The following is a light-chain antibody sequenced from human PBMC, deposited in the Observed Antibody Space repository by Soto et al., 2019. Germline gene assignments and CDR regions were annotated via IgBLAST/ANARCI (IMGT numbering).Light chain of an antibody. J-gene: IGKJ1*01. CDR1: QGISSN. V-gene: IGKV1-9*01. CDR3: QHLQGYPRT. Sequence: DIQLTQSPSFLSASVGDRVTVACRASQGISSNLAWYQQKPGKAPNLLIYTASTLQSGVPSRFSGSGSGTDFTLTISSLQPEDFATYYCQHLQGYPRTFGQGTKVEIK. CDR2: TAS.